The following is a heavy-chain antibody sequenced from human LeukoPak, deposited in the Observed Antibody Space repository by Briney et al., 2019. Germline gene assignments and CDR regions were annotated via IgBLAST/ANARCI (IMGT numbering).Heavy chain of an antibody. J-gene: IGHJ4*02. D-gene: IGHD1-1*01. CDR2: ISYDGRSK. Sequence: GRSLRLSCAASGFTFSSSGMHWVRQAPGKGLEWVAVISYDGRSKYYADSVKGRFTISRDNSKNTLYLQMNSLRAEDTAVYYCAREGKVLHYFDYWGQGTLVTVSS. CDR1: GFTFSSSG. CDR3: AREGKVLHYFDY. V-gene: IGHV3-30*03.